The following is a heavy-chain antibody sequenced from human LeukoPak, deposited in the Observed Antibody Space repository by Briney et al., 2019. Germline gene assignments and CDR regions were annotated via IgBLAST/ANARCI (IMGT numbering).Heavy chain of an antibody. CDR1: GFTFSSYG. CDR2: ISYVGSNK. D-gene: IGHD6-19*01. CDR3: AKGLAVAGTMVGDY. V-gene: IGHV3-30*18. J-gene: IGHJ4*02. Sequence: GRSLRLSCAASGFTFSSYGMHWVRQAPGKGLEWVAVISYVGSNKYYADSVKGRFTISRDNSKNTLYLQMNSLRAEDTAVYYCAKGLAVAGTMVGDYWGQGTLVTVSS.